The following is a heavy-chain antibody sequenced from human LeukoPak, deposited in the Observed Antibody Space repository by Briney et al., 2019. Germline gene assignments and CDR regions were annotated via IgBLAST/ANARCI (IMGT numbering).Heavy chain of an antibody. CDR1: GFTFSSYA. J-gene: IGHJ4*02. CDR3: AKMTLAYCGGDCYYDY. Sequence: PGGSLRLSCAASGFTFSSYAMSWVRQAPGKGLEWVSAISGSGGSTYYADSVKGRFTISRDNSKNTLYLQMNSLRAEDTAVYYCAKMTLAYCGGDCYYDYWGQGTLVTVSP. CDR2: ISGSGGST. V-gene: IGHV3-23*01. D-gene: IGHD2-21*02.